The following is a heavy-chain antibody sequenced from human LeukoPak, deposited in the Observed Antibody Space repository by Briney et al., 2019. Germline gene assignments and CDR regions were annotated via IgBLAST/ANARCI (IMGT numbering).Heavy chain of an antibody. CDR1: GFTFSTYS. Sequence: GGSLRLSCAASGFTFSTYSMNWVRQAPGKGLECVSSISSSGAYIYYADSVKGRFTISRDNAKKSLYLQMNSLRAEDTAIYYCVGNYYDSSGLDYWDQGTLVTVSS. CDR3: VGNYYDSSGLDY. D-gene: IGHD3-22*01. V-gene: IGHV3-21*01. J-gene: IGHJ4*02. CDR2: ISSSGAYI.